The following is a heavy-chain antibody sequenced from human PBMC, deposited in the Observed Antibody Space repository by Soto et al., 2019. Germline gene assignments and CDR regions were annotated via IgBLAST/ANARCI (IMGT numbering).Heavy chain of an antibody. CDR3: TGGYCSSTSCYAWAFDI. Sequence: GGSLRLSCTASGLTFGDYAMSWFRQAPGKGLEWVGFIRGSTAGGTKEYAASVKGRFTISSDDSKSIAYLQMDSLNTEDTAVYYCTGGYCSSTSCYAWAFDIWGQGTMVTVSS. CDR2: IRGSTAGGTK. V-gene: IGHV3-49*03. D-gene: IGHD2-2*01. CDR1: GLTFGDYA. J-gene: IGHJ3*02.